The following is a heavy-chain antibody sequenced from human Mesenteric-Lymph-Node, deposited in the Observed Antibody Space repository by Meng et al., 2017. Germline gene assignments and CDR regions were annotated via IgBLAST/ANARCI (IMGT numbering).Heavy chain of an antibody. D-gene: IGHD4-11*01. CDR1: GYTFTNYG. CDR2: ISTYNGNT. J-gene: IGHJ4*02. V-gene: IGHV1-18*01. CDR3: AREAGYSNSDFDC. Sequence: QVQRGRSGAEVKKPGASVKVSCKTSGYTFTNYGISWVRQAPGQGLEWMGWISTYNGNTKYAQKLQGRVTMTTDTSTSTAYMELRSLRSDDTAVYYCAREAGYSNSDFDCWGQGTLVTVSS.